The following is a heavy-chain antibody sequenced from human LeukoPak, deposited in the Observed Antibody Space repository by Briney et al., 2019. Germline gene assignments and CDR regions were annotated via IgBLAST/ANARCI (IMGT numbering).Heavy chain of an antibody. D-gene: IGHD3-9*01. CDR1: GYTFTIYA. V-gene: IGHV1-3*01. CDR3: ARVVTGYYRGDH. Sequence: ASVTVSFTASGYTFTIYAMHWVRQAPGQRLEWMGWINAGNGNTNYAQKLRGRVTMTTDTSTGTAYMELRSLRSDDTAVYYCARVVTGYYRGDHWGQGTLVTVSS. J-gene: IGHJ4*02. CDR2: INAGNGNT.